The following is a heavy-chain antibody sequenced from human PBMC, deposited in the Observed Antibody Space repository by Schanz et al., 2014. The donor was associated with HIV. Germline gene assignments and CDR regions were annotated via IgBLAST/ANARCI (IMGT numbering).Heavy chain of an antibody. Sequence: QVQLVESGGGVVQPGRSLRLSCAASGFIFSSYGMHWVRQAPGKGLEGVAVIWYDGSNKYYADSVKGRFTISRDNSKNTLYLQMNSLRAEDTAVYYCAKCPTMVRGTGMDVWGQGTTVTVSS. J-gene: IGHJ6*02. V-gene: IGHV3-33*06. CDR2: IWYDGSNK. CDR3: AKCPTMVRGTGMDV. CDR1: GFIFSSYG. D-gene: IGHD3-10*01.